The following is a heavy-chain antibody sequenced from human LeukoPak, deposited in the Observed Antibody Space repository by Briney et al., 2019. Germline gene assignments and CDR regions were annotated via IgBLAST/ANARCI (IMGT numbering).Heavy chain of an antibody. CDR2: SSGSGGST. Sequence: GGSLRLSCAASGFTFSSYAMSWVRQAPGKGLEWVSASSGSGGSTYYADSVKGRFTISRDNSKNTLYLQMNSLRAEDTAVYYCAKDRGVDLLRDYWGQGTLVTVSS. CDR1: GFTFSSYA. D-gene: IGHD2-21*01. CDR3: AKDRGVDLLRDY. J-gene: IGHJ4*02. V-gene: IGHV3-23*01.